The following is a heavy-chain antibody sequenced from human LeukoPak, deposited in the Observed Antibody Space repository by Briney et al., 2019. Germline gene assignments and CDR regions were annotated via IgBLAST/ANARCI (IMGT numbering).Heavy chain of an antibody. CDR3: ATQSYAKFDP. CDR2: IRYDGSNK. J-gene: IGHJ5*02. Sequence: GGSLRLSCAASGFTFSSYGMHWVRQAPGKGLEWAAFIRYDGSNKYYADSVKGRFTISRDNAKNSLFLQMNSLRVEDTAVYYCATQSYAKFDPWGQGTLVTVSS. V-gene: IGHV3-30*02. CDR1: GFTFSSYG. D-gene: IGHD3-16*01.